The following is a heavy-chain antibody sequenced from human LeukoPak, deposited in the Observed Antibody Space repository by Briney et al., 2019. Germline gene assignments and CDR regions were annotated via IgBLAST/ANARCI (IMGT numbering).Heavy chain of an antibody. Sequence: GGSLRLSCVTSRFTFNNYWMSWVRQAPGKGPEWVAHINQGGSEKYYVDSVKGRFTISRDNAKNSLYLQMNSLRAEDTAVYYCARAPYGSGSSYYFDDWGQGTLVTVSS. V-gene: IGHV3-7*03. J-gene: IGHJ4*02. CDR3: ARAPYGSGSSYYFDD. CDR1: RFTFNNYW. CDR2: INQGGSEK. D-gene: IGHD3-10*01.